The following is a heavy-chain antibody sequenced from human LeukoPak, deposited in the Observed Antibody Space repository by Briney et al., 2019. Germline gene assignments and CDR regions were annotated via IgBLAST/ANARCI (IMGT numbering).Heavy chain of an antibody. D-gene: IGHD6-13*01. CDR1: GYTFTSYY. J-gene: IGHJ3*02. Sequence: ASVKVSCKASGYTFTSYYMHWVRPAPGQGLEWMGIINPSGGSTSYAQKFQGRVTMTRDTSTSTVYMELSSLRSEDTAVYYCARDRAAAGDAFDIWGQGTMVTVSS. CDR3: ARDRAAAGDAFDI. V-gene: IGHV1-46*01. CDR2: INPSGGST.